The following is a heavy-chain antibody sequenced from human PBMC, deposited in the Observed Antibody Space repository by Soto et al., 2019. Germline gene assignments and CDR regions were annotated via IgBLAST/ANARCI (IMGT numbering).Heavy chain of an antibody. J-gene: IGHJ5*02. D-gene: IGHD3-3*01. CDR2: INPTRGGT. Sequence: ASVKVSCKASGYTFSDFYLHWVRQAPGHGLEWVGWINPTRGGTNYAQKFRDRVTMTTDTSTSTAYMELRSLRSDDTAVYYCASIWEGLPFDPWGQGTLVTVSS. CDR1: GYTFSDFY. CDR3: ASIWEGLPFDP. V-gene: IGHV1-2*02.